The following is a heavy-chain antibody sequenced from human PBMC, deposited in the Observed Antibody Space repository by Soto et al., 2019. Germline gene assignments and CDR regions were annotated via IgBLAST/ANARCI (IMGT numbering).Heavy chain of an antibody. CDR1: GFTFSSYW. CDR3: ASFVITFGGHGACYGMDV. Sequence: PGGSLRLSCAASGFTFSSYWMHWVRQAPGKGLVWVSRINHDGSSTSYADSVKGRFTISRDNAKNTLYLQMNSLRGEDTAVYYCASFVITFGGHGACYGMDVWGQGTTVTVSS. V-gene: IGHV3-74*01. J-gene: IGHJ6*01. CDR2: INHDGSST. D-gene: IGHD3-16*01.